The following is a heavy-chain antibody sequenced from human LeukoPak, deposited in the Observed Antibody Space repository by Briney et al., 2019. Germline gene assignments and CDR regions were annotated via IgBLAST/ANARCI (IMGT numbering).Heavy chain of an antibody. J-gene: IGHJ4*02. V-gene: IGHV3-74*01. CDR2: INPDGSNT. Sequence: GGSLRLSCAAAGFTFSSYSMHWVRQAPGTGLVWVSHINPDGSNTLYADSVKGRFTISRDNAKNTVFLQMNSLRAEDTAVYYCCIMGTGTPYWGQGTLVTVSS. CDR1: GFTFSSYS. CDR3: CIMGTGTPY. D-gene: IGHD1-7*01.